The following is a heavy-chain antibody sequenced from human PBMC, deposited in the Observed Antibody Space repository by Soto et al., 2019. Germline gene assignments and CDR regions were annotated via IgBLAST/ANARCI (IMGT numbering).Heavy chain of an antibody. J-gene: IGHJ4*02. CDR2: ISYDGSNK. CDR3: AKDSGGE. D-gene: IGHD3-10*01. Sequence: QVQLVESGGGVVQPGRSLRLSCAASGFTFSSYGMHWVRQAPGKGLEWVAVISYDGSNKYYADSVKGRFTISRDNSKNTLYLQMTSLRAEDTAVYYGAKDSGGEWGQGTLVTVSS. CDR1: GFTFSSYG. V-gene: IGHV3-30*18.